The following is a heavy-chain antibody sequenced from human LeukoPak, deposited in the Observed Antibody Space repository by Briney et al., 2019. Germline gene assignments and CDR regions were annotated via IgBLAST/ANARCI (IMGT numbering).Heavy chain of an antibody. V-gene: IGHV1-69*13. D-gene: IGHD3-22*01. J-gene: IGHJ4*02. CDR2: IIPIFGTA. Sequence: SVKVSCKASGGTFSSYAISWVRQAPGQGLEWMGGIIPIFGTANYAQKFQGRVTITADESTSTAYMELSSLRSEDTAVYYCARGVTMNIGYFDYWGQGTLVSVSS. CDR1: GGTFSSYA. CDR3: ARGVTMNIGYFDY.